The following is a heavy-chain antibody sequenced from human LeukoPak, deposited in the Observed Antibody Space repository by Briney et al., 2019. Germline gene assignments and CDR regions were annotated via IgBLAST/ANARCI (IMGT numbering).Heavy chain of an antibody. CDR1: GFRFRTYS. CDR2: ISGGSGVI. D-gene: IGHD3-10*01. J-gene: IGHJ4*02. V-gene: IGHV3-48*01. Sequence: GGSLRLSCTASGFRFRTYSMTWVRQAPGRGLEWVSYISGGSGVIHYADSVTGRFTVSRDNAKNSLFLQTNSLRVEDTAVYYCARDPRLGDFWGQGSLVTVSS. CDR3: ARDPRLGDF.